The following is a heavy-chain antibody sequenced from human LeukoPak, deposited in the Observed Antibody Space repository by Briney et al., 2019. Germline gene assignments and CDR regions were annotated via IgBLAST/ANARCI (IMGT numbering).Heavy chain of an antibody. Sequence: PSETLSLTCTVSGGSISSSSYYWGWIRQPPGKGLEWIGRIYTSGSTYYNPSLKSRVTISVDTSKNQFSLKLSSVTAADTAVYYCARERSDTAMLDYWGQGTLVTVSS. V-gene: IGHV4-39*07. D-gene: IGHD5-18*01. CDR2: IYTSGST. J-gene: IGHJ4*02. CDR1: GGSISSSSYY. CDR3: ARERSDTAMLDY.